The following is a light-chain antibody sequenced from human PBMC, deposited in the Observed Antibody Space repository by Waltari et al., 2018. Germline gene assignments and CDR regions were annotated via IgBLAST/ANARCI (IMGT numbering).Light chain of an antibody. CDR1: QSISSW. J-gene: IGKJ1*01. V-gene: IGKV1-5*03. Sequence: DIQMTQSPSTLSAAVGDRVTITCRASQSISSWSAWYQQKPGNAPKLLIYEESNLQSGVPSRFSGSGSGTEFTLTISSLQPDDFATYFCQHYKNYPRTFGQGTKVEIK. CDR2: EES. CDR3: QHYKNYPRT.